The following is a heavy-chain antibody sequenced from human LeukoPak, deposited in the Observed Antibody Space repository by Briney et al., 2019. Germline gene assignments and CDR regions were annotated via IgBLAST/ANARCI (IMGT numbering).Heavy chain of an antibody. CDR3: ATPYYYGSGSYWPFDY. CDR2: ISSSSSYI. D-gene: IGHD3-10*01. V-gene: IGHV3-21*01. Sequence: GGSLRLSCAASGFTFSSYGMSWVRQAPGKGLEWVSSISSSSSYIYQADSVKGRFTISRDNAKNSLYLQMNSLRAEDTAVYYCATPYYYGSGSYWPFDYWGQGTLVTVSS. CDR1: GFTFSSYG. J-gene: IGHJ4*02.